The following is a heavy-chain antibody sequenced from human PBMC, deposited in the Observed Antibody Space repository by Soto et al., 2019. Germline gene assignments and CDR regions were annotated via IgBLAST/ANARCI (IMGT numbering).Heavy chain of an antibody. Sequence: LRLSCAASGFSISDYGMEWVRQAPGKGLEWVALISYDGSNTYYADSVKGRFTISRDNSKDTLFLQMTGLRREDTAVYYCAKGAGDRLSLGMDVWGQGTTVTSP. CDR2: ISYDGSNT. D-gene: IGHD1-26*01. CDR1: GFSISDYG. J-gene: IGHJ6*02. CDR3: AKGAGDRLSLGMDV. V-gene: IGHV3-30*18.